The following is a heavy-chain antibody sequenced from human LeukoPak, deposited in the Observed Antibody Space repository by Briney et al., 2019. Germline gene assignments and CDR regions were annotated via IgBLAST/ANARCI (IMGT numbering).Heavy chain of an antibody. CDR3: ARDLGYCSGGSCRYFDY. Sequence: GGSLRLTCAASGFTFSSYSMNWVRHAPGKGLEWVSSISSSSSYIYYADSVKGRFTISRDNAKNSLYLQMNSLTAEDTAVYYCARDLGYCSGGSCRYFDYWGQGTLVTVSS. J-gene: IGHJ4*02. D-gene: IGHD2-15*01. V-gene: IGHV3-21*01. CDR1: GFTFSSYS. CDR2: ISSSSSYI.